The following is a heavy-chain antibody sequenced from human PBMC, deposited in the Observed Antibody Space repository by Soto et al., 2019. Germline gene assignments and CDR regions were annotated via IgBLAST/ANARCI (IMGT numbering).Heavy chain of an antibody. CDR1: GFTFSSYA. Sequence: PGGSLRLSCAASGFTFSSYAMSWVRQAPGKGLEWVSAISGSGGSTYYADSVKGRFTISRDNSKNTLYLQMNSLRAEGTAVYYCANNIVYSRRDDAFDIWGQGTMVTVSS. CDR2: ISGSGGST. J-gene: IGHJ3*02. CDR3: ANNIVYSRRDDAFDI. D-gene: IGHD4-4*01. V-gene: IGHV3-23*01.